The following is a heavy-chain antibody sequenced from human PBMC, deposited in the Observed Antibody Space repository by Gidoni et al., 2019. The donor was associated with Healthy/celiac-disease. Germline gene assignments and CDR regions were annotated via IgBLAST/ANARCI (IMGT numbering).Heavy chain of an antibody. J-gene: IGHJ6*02. Sequence: QVQLQQWGAGRLKPSETLSLTCAVEGGSFSGYYWSGSRQPPEKGLEWMGEINHRGSTNSNPSLKGRVTISVATSTNPFSLKLSSVTAADTAVYYCARVFGYCTNGVCYGYYYYGMDVWGQGTTVTVSS. CDR1: GGSFSGYY. CDR2: INHRGST. CDR3: ARVFGYCTNGVCYGYYYYGMDV. V-gene: IGHV4-34*01. D-gene: IGHD2-8*01.